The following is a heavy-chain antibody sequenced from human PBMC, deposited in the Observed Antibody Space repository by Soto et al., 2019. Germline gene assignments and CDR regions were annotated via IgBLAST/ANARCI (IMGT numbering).Heavy chain of an antibody. D-gene: IGHD1-1*01. CDR2: ISAHNGNT. CDR3: ARGRYGDY. V-gene: IGHV1-18*01. CDR1: XXXXXXXX. Sequence: QVHLVQSGAEVKKPGASXXXXXXXXXXXXXXXXXTWVRQAPGQGLEWMGWISAHNGNTNYAQKXXXXXXXXRXXXXXXXXXXLXSXRYDDTAVYYCARGRYGDYWGQGALVTVSS. J-gene: IGHJ4*02.